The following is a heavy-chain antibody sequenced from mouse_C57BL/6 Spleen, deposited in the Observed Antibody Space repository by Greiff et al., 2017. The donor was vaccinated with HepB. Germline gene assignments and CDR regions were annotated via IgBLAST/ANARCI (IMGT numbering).Heavy chain of an antibody. CDR1: GYAFSSSW. V-gene: IGHV1-82*01. CDR2: IYPGDGDT. J-gene: IGHJ4*01. D-gene: IGHD2-1*01. CDR3: ARPGYGNYPSYYYAMDY. Sequence: QVQLKESGPELVKPGASVKISCKASGYAFSSSWMNWVKQRPGKGLEWIGRIYPGDGDTNYNGKFKGKATLTADKSSSTAYMQLSSLTSEDSAVYFCARPGYGNYPSYYYAMDYWGQGTSVTVSS.